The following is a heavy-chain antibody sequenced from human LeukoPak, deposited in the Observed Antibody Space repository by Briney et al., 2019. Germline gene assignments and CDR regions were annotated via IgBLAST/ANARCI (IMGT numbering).Heavy chain of an antibody. D-gene: IGHD6-13*01. V-gene: IGHV3-53*01. CDR3: ARSSLIGAGGYYYYYGMDV. J-gene: IGHJ6*02. CDR2: IYSGGST. CDR1: GFTVSSNY. Sequence: GGSLRLSCAASGFTVSSNYMSWVRQAPGKGLEWVAVIYSGGSTYYADSLKGRFTISRDNSKNTLCLQMNSLRAEDTAVYYCARSSLIGAGGYYYYYGMDVWGQGTTVTVSS.